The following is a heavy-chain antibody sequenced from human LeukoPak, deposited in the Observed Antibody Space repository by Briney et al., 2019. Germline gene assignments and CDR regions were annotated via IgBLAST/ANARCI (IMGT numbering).Heavy chain of an antibody. CDR1: GGSLSSSGYY. CDR3: VRGNYDTRSYPIEF. V-gene: IGHV4-39*07. J-gene: IGHJ4*02. Sequence: PSETLSLTCTVSGGSLSSSGYYWGWIRQPPGKGLEWIGNIFYSGDTSYNPSLQSRVTISLDTSKGQFSLRLRSVTAADSAVYYCVRGNYDTRSYPIEFWGQGILVAVSS. CDR2: IFYSGDT. D-gene: IGHD3-22*01.